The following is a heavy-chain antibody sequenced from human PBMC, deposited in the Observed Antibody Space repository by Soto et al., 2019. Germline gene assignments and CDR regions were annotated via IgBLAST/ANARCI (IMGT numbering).Heavy chain of an antibody. Sequence: VQLVESGGGSVQPGGSLRLSCAASGFTFSRYWMHWVRQAPGKGLVWVSRINIYGSSTDYADSVKGRFTISRDNAKNMLYLQMNSLRVEDSAVYYCARGWIGDLNDAFDIWGQGTMVTVSS. J-gene: IGHJ3*02. V-gene: IGHV3-74*01. CDR2: INIYGSST. CDR3: ARGWIGDLNDAFDI. D-gene: IGHD2-2*03. CDR1: GFTFSRYW.